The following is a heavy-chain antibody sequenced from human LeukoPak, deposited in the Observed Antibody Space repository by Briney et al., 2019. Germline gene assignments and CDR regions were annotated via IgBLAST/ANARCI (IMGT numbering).Heavy chain of an antibody. CDR2: INPNSGGT. V-gene: IGHV1-2*02. CDR3: ARTVPSTVTTLSY. D-gene: IGHD4-17*01. CDR1: GYTFTGYY. Sequence: ASVKVSCKASGYTFTGYYLHWVRQAPGQGLEWLGWINPNSGGTNYAQKFQGRVTMTRDTSISTAYMELSGLRSDDTAVYYCARTVPSTVTTLSYWGQGTLVTVSS. J-gene: IGHJ4*02.